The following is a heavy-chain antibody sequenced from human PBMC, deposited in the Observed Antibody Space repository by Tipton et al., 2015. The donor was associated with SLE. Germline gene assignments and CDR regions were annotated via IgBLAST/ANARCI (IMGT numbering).Heavy chain of an antibody. Sequence: TLSLTCTISGGSFSRYYWNWVRQPPGKGLEWIGYIYYTGTTNYSPSLKSRVTMSVETSQFSLRLASVTAADTAVYYCARLSPLTLFGVMTGRDAFDIWGQGTMVTVSS. CDR1: GGSFSRYY. CDR3: ARLSPLTLFGVMTGRDAFDI. D-gene: IGHD3-3*01. J-gene: IGHJ3*02. V-gene: IGHV4-59*01. CDR2: IYYTGTT.